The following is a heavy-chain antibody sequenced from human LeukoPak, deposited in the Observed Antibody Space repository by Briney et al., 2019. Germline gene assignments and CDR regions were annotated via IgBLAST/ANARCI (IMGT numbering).Heavy chain of an antibody. CDR1: GFTFSGYS. J-gene: IGHJ4*02. CDR2: ISSSSNTI. D-gene: IGHD7-27*01. Sequence: PGGSLRLSCAASGFTFSGYSLNWGRQAPRQGLEWVSYISSSSNTIYYADSVKGRFTISRDNAKNTLYLQMNSLRAEDTAVYYCARETGAFDYWGQGTLVTVSP. V-gene: IGHV3-48*01. CDR3: ARETGAFDY.